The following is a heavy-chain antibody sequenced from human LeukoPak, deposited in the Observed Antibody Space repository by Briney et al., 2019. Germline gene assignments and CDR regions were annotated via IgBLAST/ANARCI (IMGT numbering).Heavy chain of an antibody. D-gene: IGHD3-10*01. Sequence: GGSLRLSCVASGFPFGNYAMGWVRQAPGKGLEWISYTSSSGSTIYYADSVRGRFTMSRDNAKKSMYLQMNSLSAEDTAIYYCARGGSPYGMDVWGPGTTVTVSS. CDR1: GFPFGNYA. J-gene: IGHJ6*02. CDR3: ARGGSPYGMDV. V-gene: IGHV3-48*03. CDR2: TSSSGSTI.